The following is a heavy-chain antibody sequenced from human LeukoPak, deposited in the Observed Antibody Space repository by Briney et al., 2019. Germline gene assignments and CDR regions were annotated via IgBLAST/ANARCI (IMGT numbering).Heavy chain of an antibody. V-gene: IGHV3-23*01. Sequence: GGSLRLSCAASGFTFSSYAMSWVRQAPGKGLEWVSAISGSGGSTYYADSVKGRFTISRDNSKNTLYLQMNSLRAEDTAVYYCAKDGSPIVVVVAADYFDYWGQGTLVTASS. CDR1: GFTFSSYA. CDR2: ISGSGGST. CDR3: AKDGSPIVVVVAADYFDY. J-gene: IGHJ4*02. D-gene: IGHD2-15*01.